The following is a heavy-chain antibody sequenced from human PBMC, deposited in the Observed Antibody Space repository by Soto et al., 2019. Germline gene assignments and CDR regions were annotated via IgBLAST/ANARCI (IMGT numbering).Heavy chain of an antibody. J-gene: IGHJ4*02. CDR2: IYYNANT. V-gene: IGHV4-59*01. D-gene: IGHD2-2*01. Sequence: PSETLSLTCTVSGGSINNYYWSWIRQPPGKGLEWIGYIYYNANTYYNPSLKSRVTISVDTSKNQFSLKLSSVTAADTAVYYCARGRSISRFWGQGTLVTVSS. CDR3: ARGRSISRF. CDR1: GGSINNYY.